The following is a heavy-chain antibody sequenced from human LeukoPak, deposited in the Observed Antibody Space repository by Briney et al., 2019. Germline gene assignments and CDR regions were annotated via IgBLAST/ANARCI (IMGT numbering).Heavy chain of an antibody. CDR2: IDPKSGGA. D-gene: IGHD3-9*01. V-gene: IGHV1-2*02. CDR3: ALENCYVDTGCSKSFDY. J-gene: IGHJ4*02. Sequence: SVKVSFKTSGYTFTVKFLHWLRQAPEQGLEWMGGIDPKSGGAVYGQNFRGRVTVTRDTSVSTAHMELSRLRSDDTAVYFCALENCYVDTGCSKSFDYWGQGTLVTVSS. CDR1: GYTFTVKF.